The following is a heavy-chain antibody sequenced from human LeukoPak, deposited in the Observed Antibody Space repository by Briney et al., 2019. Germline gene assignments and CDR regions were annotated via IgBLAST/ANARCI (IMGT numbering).Heavy chain of an antibody. D-gene: IGHD2-15*01. V-gene: IGHV3-33*01. CDR1: GFTFSRYG. CDR3: ARESPRSTDAFDS. CDR2: IWYDGSNK. Sequence: GRSLTLSCAASGFTFSRYGMHWVRQAPGKGLEWVAVIWYDGSNKYYRDPVKGRFTISRDDPKNTLYLQMNSLRAEDTAVYHCARESPRSTDAFDSWGQGTMVTVSS. J-gene: IGHJ3*01.